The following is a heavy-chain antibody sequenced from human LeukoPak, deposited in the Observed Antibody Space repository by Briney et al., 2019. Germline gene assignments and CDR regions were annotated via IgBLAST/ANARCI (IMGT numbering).Heavy chain of an antibody. V-gene: IGHV3-11*04. CDR3: ARLAYSSSWYDYYYMDV. Sequence: GGSLRLSCAASGFTFSDYYMSWIRQAPGKGLEWVSYISSSGSTIYYADSVKGRFTISRDNAKNSLYLQMNSLRAEDTAVYYCARLAYSSSWYDYYYMDVWGKGTTVTVSS. CDR1: GFTFSDYY. J-gene: IGHJ6*03. CDR2: ISSSGSTI. D-gene: IGHD6-13*01.